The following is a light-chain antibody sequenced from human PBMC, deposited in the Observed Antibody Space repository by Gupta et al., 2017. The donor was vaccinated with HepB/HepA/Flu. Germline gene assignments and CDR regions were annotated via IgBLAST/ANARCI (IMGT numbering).Light chain of an antibody. Sequence: DIQMTQSPSTLSASVGDTVPITCRASQNIDTWLAWYQQKAGKAPNLLIYKASTLESGVPSTFSGSGSGTEFTLTISSLQPHDFATYYCQQYSDYPLTFGQGTKLEIK. V-gene: IGKV1-5*03. CDR1: QNIDTW. CDR2: KAS. CDR3: QQYSDYPLT. J-gene: IGKJ2*01.